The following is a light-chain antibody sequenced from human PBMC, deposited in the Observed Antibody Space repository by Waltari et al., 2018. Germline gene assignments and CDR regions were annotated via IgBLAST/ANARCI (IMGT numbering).Light chain of an antibody. V-gene: IGKV4-1*01. CDR3: QQYYTTPFT. CDR1: QSVLYWSNNKNY. Sequence: DIVMTQSPDSLALSVGERASINCKSSQSVLYWSNNKNYLAWYQQKPGQPPKLLIYWASTRDSGVPDRFIGSGSGSDFTLTISSLQAEDVAVYYCQQYYTTPFTFGPGTKVAIK. J-gene: IGKJ3*01. CDR2: WAS.